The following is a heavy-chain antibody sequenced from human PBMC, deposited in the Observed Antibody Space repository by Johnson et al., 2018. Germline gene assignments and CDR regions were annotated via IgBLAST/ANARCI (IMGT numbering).Heavy chain of an antibody. CDR2: IYYSWST. Sequence: QVRLQESGPGLVKPSETLSLTCTVSGGSISSYYWSWIRPPPGKGLERSGYIYYSWSTNYNPSLKSRVTISVDTSKNQFSLKLSSGTAADTAVYYCAGGNYDSSGYYSGVYFQHWGQGTLVTVSS. CDR3: AGGNYDSSGYYSGVYFQH. J-gene: IGHJ1*01. CDR1: GGSISSYY. D-gene: IGHD3-22*01. V-gene: IGHV4-59*01.